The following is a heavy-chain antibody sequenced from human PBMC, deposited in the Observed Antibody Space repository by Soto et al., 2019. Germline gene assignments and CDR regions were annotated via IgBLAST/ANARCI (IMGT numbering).Heavy chain of an antibody. V-gene: IGHV4-61*01. J-gene: IGHJ4*02. D-gene: IGHD1-26*01. CDR2: IYYSGST. CDR3: ARTMVGARAGYFDY. Sequence: SETLSLTCTVSGGSVSSGSYYWSWIRQPPGKGLEWIGYIYYSGSTNYNPSLKSRVTISVDTSKNQFSLKLSSVTAADTALYYFARTMVGARAGYFDYWGRGTLVTVSS. CDR1: GGSVSSGSYY.